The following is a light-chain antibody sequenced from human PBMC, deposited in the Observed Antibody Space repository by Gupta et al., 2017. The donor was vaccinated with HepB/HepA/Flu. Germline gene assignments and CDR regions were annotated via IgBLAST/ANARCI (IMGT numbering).Light chain of an antibody. V-gene: IGKV1-5*03. CDR2: QTS. CDR1: EDINTL. Sequence: IHSLHSPSTLSASVGDRVTISCRASEDINTLLDWYQHQPGKAPKLLIYQTSNLQTGVPSRFSGSGSGTEFTLTISGLQPDDSGSYYCQQDKKSVYPTFGGGTKVEI. J-gene: IGKJ4*01. CDR3: QQDKKSVYPT.